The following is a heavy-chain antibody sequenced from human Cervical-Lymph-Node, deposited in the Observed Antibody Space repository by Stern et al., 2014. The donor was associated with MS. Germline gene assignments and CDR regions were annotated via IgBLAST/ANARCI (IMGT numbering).Heavy chain of an antibody. CDR3: ALSSETSDRWYSLGYDL. Sequence: VQLAESGAEVTKPGSSAKVSCKASGGTFSKFPSSWVRQAPGQGLEWMGGIFPVCGTPTYAQEFRGRVTITADVSTSTVYMELSSLRSDDTAVYYCALSSETSDRWYSLGYDLWGQGTLVTVSS. D-gene: IGHD6-13*01. V-gene: IGHV1-69*01. CDR1: GGTFSKFP. CDR2: IFPVCGTP. J-gene: IGHJ5*02.